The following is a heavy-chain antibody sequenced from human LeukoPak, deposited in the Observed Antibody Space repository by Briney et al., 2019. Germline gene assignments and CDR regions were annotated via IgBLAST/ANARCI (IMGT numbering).Heavy chain of an antibody. CDR1: GFTFHDHA. D-gene: IGHD3-22*01. CDR3: ARDHYNDSSGYHYFDP. J-gene: IGHJ4*02. Sequence: SGRSLRLSCAASGFTFHDHAMHWVRQAPGKGLEWVSGISWNGGRIRYADSVKGRLTISRDNAKNSLYLQMNSLRPEDTGLYYLARDHYNDSSGYHYFDPWGQGTLVTVSS. V-gene: IGHV3-9*01. CDR2: ISWNGGRI.